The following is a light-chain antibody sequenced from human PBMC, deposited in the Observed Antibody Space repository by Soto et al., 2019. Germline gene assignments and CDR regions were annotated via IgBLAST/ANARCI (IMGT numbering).Light chain of an antibody. J-gene: IGLJ2*01. CDR1: SSDIGAYKY. V-gene: IGLV2-14*03. CDR3: SSYTSRPTLV. CDR2: DVS. Sequence: QSVLSQPASVSGSPGQSITISCTGTSSDIGAYKYVSWYQQHPGKAPRLIIYDVSNRPSGVSQRFSGSKSANTASLTISGLQAEDEADYHCSSYTSRPTLVFGGGTKVTVL.